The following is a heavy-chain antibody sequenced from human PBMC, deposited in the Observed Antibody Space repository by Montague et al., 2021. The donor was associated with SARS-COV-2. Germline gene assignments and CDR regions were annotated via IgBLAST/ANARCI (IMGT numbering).Heavy chain of an antibody. D-gene: IGHD3-3*01. J-gene: IGHJ3*01. CDR3: ARGQVTVFAVLIALPAAGAIDV. CDR1: GDSISTSQYY. V-gene: IGHV4-39*07. CDR2: IYYSGST. Sequence: SETLSLTCTVSGDSISTSQYYWGWIRQPPGKGLEWIGTIYYSGSTYYNPSLKSRVTISVDKSKNQISLKLTSVTAADTATYYCARGQVTVFAVLIALPAAGAIDVWGQGTTVTVSS.